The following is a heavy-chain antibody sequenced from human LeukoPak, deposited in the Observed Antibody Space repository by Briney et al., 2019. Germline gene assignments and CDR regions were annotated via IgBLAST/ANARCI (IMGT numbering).Heavy chain of an antibody. CDR3: AREIVSSYYYNGMDV. Sequence: SRTLSLTCTVSGGSISNTDSYWNWIRQPPGKGLEWIGFISYSGNTYSTPSLESRLTISIDTAKNQFSLSLSSVTAADTAVYFCAREIVSSYYYNGMDVWGQGTTVTVSS. CDR1: GGSISNTDSY. CDR2: ISYSGNT. D-gene: IGHD5/OR15-5a*01. J-gene: IGHJ6*02. V-gene: IGHV4-30-4*01.